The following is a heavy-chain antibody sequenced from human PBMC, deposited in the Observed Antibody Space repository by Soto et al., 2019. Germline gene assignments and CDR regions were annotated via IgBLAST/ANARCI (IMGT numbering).Heavy chain of an antibody. J-gene: IGHJ4*02. V-gene: IGHV3-30*18. CDR2: ISYDGSNK. CDR3: AKDPGDYDFWSGYYSYLDY. Sequence: GGSLRLSCAASGFTFSSYGMHWVRQAPGKGLEWVAVISYDGSNKYYADSVKGRFTISRDNSKNTLYLQMNSLRAEDTAVYYCAKDPGDYDFWSGYYSYLDYWGQGTLVTVSS. D-gene: IGHD3-3*01. CDR1: GFTFSSYG.